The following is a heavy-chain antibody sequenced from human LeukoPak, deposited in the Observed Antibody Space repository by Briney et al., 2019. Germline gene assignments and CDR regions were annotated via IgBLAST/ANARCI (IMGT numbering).Heavy chain of an antibody. CDR2: FYSGGST. J-gene: IGHJ6*03. CDR3: ARLEKNSYYYMDV. D-gene: IGHD1-1*01. CDR1: GFTVSSSY. Sequence: GGSLRLSCVASGFTVSSSYMGWVRQAPGKGLEWVSVFYSGGSTYYADSVKGRFTISRDNSKNTLFLQMNNLRAEDTAVYYCARLEKNSYYYMDVWGKGTAATVSS. V-gene: IGHV3-53*01.